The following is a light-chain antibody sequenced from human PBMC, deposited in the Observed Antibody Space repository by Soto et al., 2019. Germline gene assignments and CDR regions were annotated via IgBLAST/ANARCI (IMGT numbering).Light chain of an antibody. CDR2: SNN. CDR1: SSNIGSNT. CDR3: AAWDDSLNGRHVV. Sequence: QSVLTQPPSASGTPGQTVSISCSGSSSNIGSNTVNWYQQLPGTAPKLLIYSNNQRPSGVPDRFSGSRSGTSASLAISGLQSGDEAEYYCAAWDDSLNGRHVVFGGGTKLTVL. V-gene: IGLV1-44*01. J-gene: IGLJ2*01.